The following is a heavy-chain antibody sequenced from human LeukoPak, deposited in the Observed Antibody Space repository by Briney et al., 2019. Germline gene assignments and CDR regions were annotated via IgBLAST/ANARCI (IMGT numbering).Heavy chain of an antibody. CDR2: IYYSGST. Sequence: SETLSLTCTVSGGSISSYYWSWIRQPPGKGLEWIGYIYYSGSTNYNPSLKSRVTISVDTSKNQFSLKLSSVTAADTAVYYCARSIAVAGSQYYFDYWGQGTLVTVSS. CDR3: ARSIAVAGSQYYFDY. J-gene: IGHJ4*02. CDR1: GGSISSYY. V-gene: IGHV4-59*01. D-gene: IGHD6-19*01.